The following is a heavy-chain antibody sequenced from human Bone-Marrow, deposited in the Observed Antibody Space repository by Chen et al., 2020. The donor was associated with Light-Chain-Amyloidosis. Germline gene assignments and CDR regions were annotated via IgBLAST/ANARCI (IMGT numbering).Heavy chain of an antibody. CDR3: ARDHVDSDSSGYYYHGAFDI. Sequence: QVHLQESGPGLVKPSETLFLTCIVSGYSMNDAYYWGWFRQTPEKGLEWIGSIYRNGNAHYTPSLKSRVTISIDTSTNHFSLQLNSVTAADTAVYYCARDHVDSDSSGYYYHGAFDIWGQGTVVTVSS. CDR2: IYRNGNA. J-gene: IGHJ3*02. D-gene: IGHD3-22*01. V-gene: IGHV4-38-2*02. CDR1: GYSMNDAYY.